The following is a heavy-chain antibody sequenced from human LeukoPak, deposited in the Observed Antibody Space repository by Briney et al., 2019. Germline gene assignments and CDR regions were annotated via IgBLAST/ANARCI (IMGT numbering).Heavy chain of an antibody. V-gene: IGHV3-23*01. Sequence: GGSLRLSCAASGFTFSSYAMSWVRQAPGKGLEWVSAISGSGGSTYYADSVKGRFTISRDNSKNTLYLQMNSLRAEDTAVYYWAKDRRGYSYGYDFDYWGQGTLVTVSS. CDR1: GFTFSSYA. CDR2: ISGSGGST. CDR3: AKDRRGYSYGYDFDY. D-gene: IGHD5-18*01. J-gene: IGHJ4*02.